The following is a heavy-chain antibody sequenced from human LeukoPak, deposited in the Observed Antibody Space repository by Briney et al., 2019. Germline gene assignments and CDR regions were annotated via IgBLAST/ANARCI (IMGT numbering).Heavy chain of an antibody. D-gene: IGHD3-10*01. Sequence: GSSVKVSCKASGGTFSSYAISWVRQAPGQGLEWMGGIIPIFGTANYAQKFQGRVTITADESTSTAYMELSSLRSEDTAVYYCARDSGYYYGSGSFDYWGQGTLVTVSS. CDR3: ARDSGYYYGSGSFDY. CDR2: IIPIFGTA. CDR1: GGTFSSYA. V-gene: IGHV1-69*01. J-gene: IGHJ4*02.